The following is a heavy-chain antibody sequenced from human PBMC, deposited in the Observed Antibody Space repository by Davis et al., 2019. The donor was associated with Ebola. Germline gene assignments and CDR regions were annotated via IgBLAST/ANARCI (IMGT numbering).Heavy chain of an antibody. J-gene: IGHJ4*02. CDR1: GFNFRSYG. CDR3: SYYYDSSGDPDFDY. V-gene: IGHV3-73*01. CDR2: IRSKANSYAT. Sequence: GGSLRLSCAASGFNFRSYGMHWVRQASGNGLEWVGRIRSKANSYATAYAASVKGRFTISRDDSKNTAYLQMNSLKTEDTAVYYCSYYYDSSGDPDFDYWGQGTLVTVSS. D-gene: IGHD3-22*01.